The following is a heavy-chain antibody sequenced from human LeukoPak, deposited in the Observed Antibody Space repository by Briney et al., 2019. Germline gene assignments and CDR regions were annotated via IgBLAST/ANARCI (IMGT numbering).Heavy chain of an antibody. CDR2: INHSGST. CDR1: GGSFSGYY. CDR3: ARVGDYYGSGSYYPFDY. J-gene: IGHJ4*02. V-gene: IGHV4-34*01. D-gene: IGHD3-10*01. Sequence: SETLSLTCAVYGGSFSGYYWSWLRQPPGKGLEWIGEINHSGSTNYNPSLKSRVTISVDTSKNQFSLKLSSVTAADTAVYYCARVGDYYGSGSYYPFDYWGQGTLVTVSS.